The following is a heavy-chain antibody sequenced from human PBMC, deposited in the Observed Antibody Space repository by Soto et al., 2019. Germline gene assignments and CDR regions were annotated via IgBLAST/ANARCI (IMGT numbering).Heavy chain of an antibody. V-gene: IGHV1-69*13. D-gene: IGHD6-6*01. J-gene: IGHJ6*02. CDR2: IIPIFGTA. CDR3: AREKAARPVLGLYYYYGMDV. CDR1: GGTFSSYA. Sequence: SVKVSCKASGGTFSSYAISWVRQAPGQGLEWMGGIIPIFGTANYAQKFQGRVTITADESTSTAYMELSSLRSEDTAVYYCAREKAARPVLGLYYYYGMDVWGQGTTVTVFS.